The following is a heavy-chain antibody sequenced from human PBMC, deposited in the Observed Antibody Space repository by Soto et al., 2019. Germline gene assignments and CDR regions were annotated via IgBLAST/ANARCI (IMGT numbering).Heavy chain of an antibody. Sequence: SETLSLTCTVSGGSISSSSYYWGWIRQPPGKGLEWIGTIYYSGSTYYNPSLKSRVTISVDTSKNQFSLKLSSVTAADTAVYYCSLSERHYTNFDYWGQGTLVTVSS. D-gene: IGHD1-1*01. J-gene: IGHJ4*02. CDR3: SLSERHYTNFDY. CDR1: GGSISSSSYY. V-gene: IGHV4-39*01. CDR2: IYYSGST.